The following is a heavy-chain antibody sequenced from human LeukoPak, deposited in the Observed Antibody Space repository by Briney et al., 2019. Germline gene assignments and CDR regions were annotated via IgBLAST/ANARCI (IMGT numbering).Heavy chain of an antibody. D-gene: IGHD3-10*01. V-gene: IGHV3-7*01. CDR3: AKVAKYYYGSETYYFFEH. CDR1: GFTFTTYW. J-gene: IGHJ4*02. Sequence: PGESLRLSCAASGFTFTTYWMSWVRQAPGKGLEWVANIKQDGTEKYYVDSVKGRFTISRDNAKNSLSLQMNSLRVEDTAVYYCAKVAKYYYGSETYYFFEHWGQGTPVTASS. CDR2: IKQDGTEK.